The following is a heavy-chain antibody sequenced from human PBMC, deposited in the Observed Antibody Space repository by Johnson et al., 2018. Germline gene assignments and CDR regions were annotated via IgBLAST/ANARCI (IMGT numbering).Heavy chain of an antibody. CDR3: AYYYYDISCYYYFDY. CDR1: GGSISSYY. CDR2: IYNSGST. V-gene: IGHV4-59*07. D-gene: IGHD3-22*01. Sequence: QVQLQESGPGLVKPSDTLSLTCSVSGGSISSYYWSWIRQPPGKGLEWIGYIYNSGSTKYNPSLKSRVTISVDTSKNQFSLKLTSVTAAAMAVYYCAYYYYDISCYYYFDYWGQGTLVTVSS. J-gene: IGHJ4*02.